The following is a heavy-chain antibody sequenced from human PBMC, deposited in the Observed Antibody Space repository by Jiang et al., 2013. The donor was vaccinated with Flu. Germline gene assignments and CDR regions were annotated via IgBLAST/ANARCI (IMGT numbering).Heavy chain of an antibody. V-gene: IGHV3-33*06. Sequence: AVIWYDGRTKFYIDSVKGRFTISRDNSKNTLYLQMNSLRAEDTAVYYCAKDRHTSYYYNYYGMDVWGQGTTVTVSS. J-gene: IGHJ6*02. CDR3: AKDRHTSYYYNYYGMDV. CDR2: IWYDGRTK. D-gene: IGHD2/OR15-2a*01.